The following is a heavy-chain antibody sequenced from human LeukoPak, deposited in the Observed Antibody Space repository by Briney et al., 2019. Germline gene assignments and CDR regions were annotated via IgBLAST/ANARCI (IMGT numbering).Heavy chain of an antibody. V-gene: IGHV3-21*04. Sequence: PGGSLRLSCAASGFTFSSYSINWVRQAPGKGLEWFSSISISSSYIYYADSVKGRFTISRDNAKNSLYLQMSNLRAEDTAVYFCARGGGLDVWGQGATVTVSS. J-gene: IGHJ6*02. CDR1: GFTFSSYS. CDR3: ARGGGLDV. CDR2: ISISSSYI. D-gene: IGHD3-16*01.